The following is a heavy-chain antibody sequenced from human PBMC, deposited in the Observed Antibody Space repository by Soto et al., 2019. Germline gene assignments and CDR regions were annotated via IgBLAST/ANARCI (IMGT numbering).Heavy chain of an antibody. CDR3: ARGVPRLAYYYYDGMDV. Sequence: QVQLQQWGAGLLKPSETLSLTCAVYGGSFSGYYWSWIRQPPGKGLEWIGEINHSGSTNYNPSLKSRVTITVDTSKNQFSLKLSSVTAADTAVYYCARGVPRLAYYYYDGMDVWGQGPTVTVSS. V-gene: IGHV4-34*01. CDR1: GGSFSGYY. J-gene: IGHJ6*02. CDR2: INHSGST.